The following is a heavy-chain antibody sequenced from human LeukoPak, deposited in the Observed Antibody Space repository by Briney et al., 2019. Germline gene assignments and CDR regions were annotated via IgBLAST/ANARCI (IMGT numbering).Heavy chain of an antibody. Sequence: GGSLRLSCTASGFTVSSNYMSWVRQAPGKGLEWVGRIKSKTDGGTTDYAAPVKGRFTISRDDSKNTLYLQMNSLKTEDTAVYYCTTEQYCSSTSCFDYWGQGTLVTVSS. CDR3: TTEQYCSSTSCFDY. J-gene: IGHJ4*02. V-gene: IGHV3-15*01. D-gene: IGHD2-2*01. CDR2: IKSKTDGGTT. CDR1: GFTVSSNY.